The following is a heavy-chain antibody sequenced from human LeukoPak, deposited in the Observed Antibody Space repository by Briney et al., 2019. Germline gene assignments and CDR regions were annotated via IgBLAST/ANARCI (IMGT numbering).Heavy chain of an antibody. CDR3: ARDARGIVGATFFFDI. CDR1: GYTFTSYG. J-gene: IGHJ3*02. CDR2: ISAYNGNT. Sequence: GASVKVSCKASGYTFTSYGVSWVRQAPGQGLEWMGWISAYNGNTNYAQKVQARVTMTRDTSTSTAYMELRSLRSDDTAVYYCARDARGIVGATFFFDIWGQGTMVTVSS. D-gene: IGHD1-26*01. V-gene: IGHV1-18*01.